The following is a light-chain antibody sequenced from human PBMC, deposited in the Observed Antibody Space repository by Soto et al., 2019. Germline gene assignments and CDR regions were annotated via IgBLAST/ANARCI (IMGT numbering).Light chain of an antibody. CDR2: DAS. V-gene: IGKV1-5*01. Sequence: DIQMTQSPSTLSASVGDRVTITCRASQSLNSLLAWYQQKPGTAPKLLIYDASTLESGVPSRFSGSGSGTEFTLTISSLQTDDFATYYYQQYNSYSSWTFGQGTKVEIK. J-gene: IGKJ1*01. CDR3: QQYNSYSSWT. CDR1: QSLNSL.